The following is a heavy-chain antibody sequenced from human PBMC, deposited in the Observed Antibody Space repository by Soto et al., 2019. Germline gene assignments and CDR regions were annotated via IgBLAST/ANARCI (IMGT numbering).Heavy chain of an antibody. D-gene: IGHD3-3*01. V-gene: IGHV3-23*01. Sequence: EVQLLQSGGGLVQPGGSLRLSCAASGFTFSTYTMSWVRQAPGEGLEWGSAISGSGGSTYYADSVNGRFTISRDNSKNTLYLQMNSLRAEDTAVYYCAKDNRGSFWSGYHYWGQGTLVTVSS. CDR1: GFTFSTYT. CDR3: AKDNRGSFWSGYHY. CDR2: ISGSGGST. J-gene: IGHJ4*02.